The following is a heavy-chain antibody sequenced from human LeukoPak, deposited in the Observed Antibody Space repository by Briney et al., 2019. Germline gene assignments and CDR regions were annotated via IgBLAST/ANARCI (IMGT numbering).Heavy chain of an antibody. Sequence: GASVTVSCKVSGSTLTKISIDWVRQAPGKGFECMGTFGPQVGETIHAQKLQGRLKMTADTSTDTAYMEMSSLQSEDTAGYYCATGAMVYEYWGQGTLVTVSS. CDR1: GSTLTKIS. J-gene: IGHJ4*02. V-gene: IGHV1-24*01. D-gene: IGHD3-10*01. CDR3: ATGAMVYEY. CDR2: FGPQVGET.